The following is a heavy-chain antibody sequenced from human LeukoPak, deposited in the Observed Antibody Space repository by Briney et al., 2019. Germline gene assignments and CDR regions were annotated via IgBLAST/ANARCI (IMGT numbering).Heavy chain of an antibody. Sequence: GASVKVSCKASGYTFTGYYMHWVRQAPGQGLEWMGWINPNSGGTNYAQKFQGRVTMTRDTSISTAYMELSRLRSEDTAVYYCARAGAVVTDHYFDYWGQGTLVTVSS. D-gene: IGHD2-21*02. CDR2: INPNSGGT. CDR1: GYTFTGYY. CDR3: ARAGAVVTDHYFDY. J-gene: IGHJ4*02. V-gene: IGHV1-2*02.